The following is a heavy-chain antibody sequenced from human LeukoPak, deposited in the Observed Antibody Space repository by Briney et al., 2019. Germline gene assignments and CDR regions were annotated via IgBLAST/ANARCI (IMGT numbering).Heavy chain of an antibody. CDR3: AKGYYGMDV. CDR2: ISYDGSNK. V-gene: IGHV3-30*18. Sequence: PGSSLRLSCAASGFTFSSYGMHGVRQAPGKGLEWVAVISYDGSNKYYVDSVKGRFTISRDNSKNTLYLQMNSLRAEDTAVYYCAKGYYGMDVWGQGTTVTVSS. CDR1: GFTFSSYG. J-gene: IGHJ6*02.